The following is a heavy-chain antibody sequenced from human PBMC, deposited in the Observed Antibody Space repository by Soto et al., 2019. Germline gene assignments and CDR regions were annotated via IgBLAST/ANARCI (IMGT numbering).Heavy chain of an antibody. Sequence: PGGSLRLSCAASGFTFSTYAMSWVRRAPGKGLEWVSGITGSGGYTYYADSVEGRFTISRDNSKNTLYLQMNSLTADDTAVYYCAEYPEYSVYDGSYFDYWGQGTLVTVSS. CDR2: ITGSGGYT. V-gene: IGHV3-23*01. D-gene: IGHD5-12*01. J-gene: IGHJ4*02. CDR3: AEYPEYSVYDGSYFDY. CDR1: GFTFSTYA.